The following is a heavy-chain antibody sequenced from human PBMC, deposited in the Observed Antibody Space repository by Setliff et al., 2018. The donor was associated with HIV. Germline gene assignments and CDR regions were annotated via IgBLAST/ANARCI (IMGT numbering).Heavy chain of an antibody. J-gene: IGHJ4*02. V-gene: IGHV1-8*03. CDR1: GYTFTSYD. D-gene: IGHD6-6*01. CDR2: MNPNSGNT. CDR3: ARGKYSSSPPFDY. Sequence: GASVKVSCKASGYTFTSYDINWVRQATGQGLEWVGWMNPNSGNTGYAQKFQGRVTITRNTSISTAYMELSSLRSEDTAVYYCARGKYSSSPPFDYWGQGTLVTVSS.